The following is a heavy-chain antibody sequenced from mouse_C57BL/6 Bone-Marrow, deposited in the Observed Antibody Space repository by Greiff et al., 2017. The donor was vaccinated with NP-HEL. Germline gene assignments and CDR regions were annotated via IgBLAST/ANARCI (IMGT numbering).Heavy chain of an antibody. D-gene: IGHD2-4*01. V-gene: IGHV1-69*01. CDR3: ARTLEIYYDYDGYFDV. Sequence: QVQLQQPGAELVMPGASVKLSCKASGYTFTSYWMHWVKQRPGQGLEWIGEIDPSYSYTNYNQKFKGKSTLTVYKSSSTAYMQLSSLTSEDSAVYYCARTLEIYYDYDGYFDVWGTGTTVTVSS. J-gene: IGHJ1*03. CDR2: IDPSYSYT. CDR1: GYTFTSYW.